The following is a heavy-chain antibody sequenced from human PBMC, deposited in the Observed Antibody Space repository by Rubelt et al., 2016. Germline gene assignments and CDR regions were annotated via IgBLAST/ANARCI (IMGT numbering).Heavy chain of an antibody. V-gene: IGHV3-33*01. CDR1: GFTFSSYG. D-gene: IGHD5-18*01. CDR3: AREGAYSYGKGAFDI. Sequence: QVQLVESGGGVVQPGRSLRLSCAASGFTFSSYGMHWVRQAPGKGLEWVAVIWYDGSNKYYADSVKGRFTISRDNSKNTLYLQMNSLRAEDTAVYYCAREGAYSYGKGAFDIWGQGTMVTVSS. CDR2: IWYDGSNK. J-gene: IGHJ3*02.